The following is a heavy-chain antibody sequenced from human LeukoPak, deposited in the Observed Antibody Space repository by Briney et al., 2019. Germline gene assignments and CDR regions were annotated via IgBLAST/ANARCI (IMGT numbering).Heavy chain of an antibody. J-gene: IGHJ3*02. CDR3: ARDAVVVATVYDAFDI. D-gene: IGHD2-15*01. CDR1: GGSISSYY. Sequence: SETLSLTCTVSGGSISSYYWSWIRQPPGKGLEWIGYIYYSGSTNYNPSLKSRVTISVDTSKNQFSLQLNSVTPEDTAVYYCARDAVVVATVYDAFDIWGQGTMVTVSS. CDR2: IYYSGST. V-gene: IGHV4-59*12.